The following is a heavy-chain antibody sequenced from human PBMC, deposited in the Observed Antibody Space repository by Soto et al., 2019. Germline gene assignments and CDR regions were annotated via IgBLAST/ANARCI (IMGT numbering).Heavy chain of an antibody. V-gene: IGHV4-59*01. J-gene: IGHJ6*02. Sequence: SLTCLVSGGSISSNYWSWIRQPPGKGLEWIGYIYYSGNTNYNPSLKSRVIISIDTSKNHCFLKLSSVTAADAAVYYCARGPYYYYYGMDVWGQGTTVTVS. CDR1: GGSISSNY. CDR3: ARGPYYYYYGMDV. CDR2: IYYSGNT.